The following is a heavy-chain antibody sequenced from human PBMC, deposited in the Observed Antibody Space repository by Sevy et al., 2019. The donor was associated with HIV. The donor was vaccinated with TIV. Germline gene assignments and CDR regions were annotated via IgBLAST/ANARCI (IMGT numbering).Heavy chain of an antibody. CDR3: AITKDYYDNSGSPFDY. V-gene: IGHV1-24*01. J-gene: IGHJ4*02. CDR1: GYTLTKLA. CDR2: FDPEDGET. D-gene: IGHD3-22*01. Sequence: ASVKVSCKGSGYTLTKLAMHWVRQAPGKGLEWMGTFDPEDGETIYAQKFQGRVTMTEDTSIDTAYMELSSLRSEDTAVFYCAITKDYYDNSGSPFDYWGQGTLVTVSS.